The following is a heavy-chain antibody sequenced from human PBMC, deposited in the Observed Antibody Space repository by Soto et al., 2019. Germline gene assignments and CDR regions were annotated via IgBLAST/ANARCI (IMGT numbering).Heavy chain of an antibody. CDR2: IYYSGST. V-gene: IGHV4-31*03. CDR3: AKSRFLEGYYYYYMDV. D-gene: IGHD3-3*01. CDR1: GGSISSGGYY. J-gene: IGHJ6*03. Sequence: SETLSLTCTVSGGSISSGGYYWSWIRQHPGKGLEWIGYIYYSGSTYYNPSLKSRVTISVDTSKNQFSLKLSSVTAADTAEYYCAKSRFLEGYYYYYMDVWGRGTTVTVSS.